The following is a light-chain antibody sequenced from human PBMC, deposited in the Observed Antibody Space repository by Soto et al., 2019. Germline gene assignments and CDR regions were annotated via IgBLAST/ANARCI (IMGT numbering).Light chain of an antibody. CDR1: SSNIGAGYD. V-gene: IGLV1-40*01. Sequence: QSVLTQPPSVSGAPWQRVTISCTGSSSNIGAGYDVHWYQQLPGTAPKLLIYGNNNRPSGVPDRFSGSKSGTSASLAITGLQAEDEADYYCQSYDSSLSVVVFGGGTKLTVL. J-gene: IGLJ2*01. CDR2: GNN. CDR3: QSYDSSLSVVV.